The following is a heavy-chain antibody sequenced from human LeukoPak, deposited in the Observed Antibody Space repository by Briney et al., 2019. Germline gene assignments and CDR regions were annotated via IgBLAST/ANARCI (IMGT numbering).Heavy chain of an antibody. V-gene: IGHV1-2*02. CDR3: ARGWSLLWFGEGYFDY. J-gene: IGHJ4*02. CDR1: GDTFTGYY. CDR2: INPNSGGT. D-gene: IGHD3-10*01. Sequence: ASVKVSCKASGDTFTGYYMHWVRQAPGQGLEWMGWINPNSGGTNYAQKFQGRVTMTRDTSISTAYMELSRLRSDDTAVYHCARGWSLLWFGEGYFDYWGQGTLVTVSS.